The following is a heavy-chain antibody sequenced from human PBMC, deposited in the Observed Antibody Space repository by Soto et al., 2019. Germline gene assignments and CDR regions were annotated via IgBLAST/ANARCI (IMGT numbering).Heavy chain of an antibody. J-gene: IGHJ4*02. CDR1: GVPFSSHG. CDR3: AKNGIGAVAGLGVFDY. V-gene: IGHV3-30*18. D-gene: IGHD6-19*01. CDR2: ISSDGSKE. Sequence: PGGSLRLSCAASGVPFSSHGMHWARQAPGKGLEWVALISSDGSKEYYADSVKGRFTISRDNSKNTLYLQMNSLRAEDTAVYYCAKNGIGAVAGLGVFDYWGQGTLVTVSS.